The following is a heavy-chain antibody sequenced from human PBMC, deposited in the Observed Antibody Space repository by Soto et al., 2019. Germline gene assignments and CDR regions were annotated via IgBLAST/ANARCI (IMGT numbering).Heavy chain of an antibody. CDR2: INHSGST. CDR3: AREKNRSGDGYTAFDY. CDR1: GGSFSGYY. D-gene: IGHD5-12*01. Sequence: SETLSLTCAVYGGSFSGYYWSWIRQPPGKGLEWIGEINHSGSTNYNPSLKSRVTISVDTSKNQFSLKLSSVTAADTAVYYCAREKNRSGDGYTAFDYWGQGTLVTVSS. V-gene: IGHV4-34*01. J-gene: IGHJ4*02.